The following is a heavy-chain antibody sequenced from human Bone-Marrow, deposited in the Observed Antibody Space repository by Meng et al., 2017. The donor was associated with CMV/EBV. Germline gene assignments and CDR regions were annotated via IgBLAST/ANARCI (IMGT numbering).Heavy chain of an antibody. D-gene: IGHD2-21*02. CDR2: IRYDRSNK. Sequence: GGSLRLFCAASGFTFCSYGMHWVRQAPGKGLEWVAFIRYDRSNKYYADSVKGRFTISGDNSKNTLYLQMNSLRAEDTAVYYCASFGLIVVVTSLEVRNWGQGTRVTVSS. CDR3: ASFGLIVVVTSLEVRN. CDR1: GFTFCSYG. V-gene: IGHV3-30*02. J-gene: IGHJ3*01.